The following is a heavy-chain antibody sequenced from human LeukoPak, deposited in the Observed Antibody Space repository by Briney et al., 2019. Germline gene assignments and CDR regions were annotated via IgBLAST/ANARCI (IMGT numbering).Heavy chain of an antibody. J-gene: IGHJ4*02. CDR2: INHSGST. CDR1: GGSFSGYY. CDR3: AREGKDIVVVPAAILTDLLDY. V-gene: IGHV4-34*01. Sequence: PSETLSLTCAVYGGSFSGYYWSWIRQPPGKGLEWIGEINHSGSTNYNPSLKSRVTISVDTSKNQFSLKLSSVTAADTAVYYCAREGKDIVVVPAAILTDLLDYWGQGTLVTVSS. D-gene: IGHD2-2*01.